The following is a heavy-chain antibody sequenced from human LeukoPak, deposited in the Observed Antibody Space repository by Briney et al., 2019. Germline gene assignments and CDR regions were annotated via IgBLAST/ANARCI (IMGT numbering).Heavy chain of an antibody. J-gene: IGHJ4*02. Sequence: GGSLRLPCVGSGFIFSSYRMNWVRQAPGKGLEWVSAISGSGGSTYYADSVKGRFTISRDNSKNTLYLQMNSLRAEDTAVYYCAKVLLVRGVTSKRYFDYWGQGTLVTVSS. CDR1: GFIFSSYR. CDR2: ISGSGGST. V-gene: IGHV3-23*01. D-gene: IGHD3-10*01. CDR3: AKVLLVRGVTSKRYFDY.